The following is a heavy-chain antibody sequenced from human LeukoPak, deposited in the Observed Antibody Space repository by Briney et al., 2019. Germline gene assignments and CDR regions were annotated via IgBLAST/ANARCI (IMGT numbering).Heavy chain of an antibody. V-gene: IGHV3-23*01. J-gene: IGHJ4*02. CDR1: GFTFSRYG. CDR2: ISGSGGDT. D-gene: IGHD3-10*01. Sequence: GGSLRLSCAASGFTFSRYGMSWVRQAPGKGLEWVSAISGSGGDTYYADSVKGRFTISRDNAKNSLYLQMNSLRAEDTAVYYCARGLRLDYYGSGSYIDYWGQGTLVTVSS. CDR3: ARGLRLDYYGSGSYIDY.